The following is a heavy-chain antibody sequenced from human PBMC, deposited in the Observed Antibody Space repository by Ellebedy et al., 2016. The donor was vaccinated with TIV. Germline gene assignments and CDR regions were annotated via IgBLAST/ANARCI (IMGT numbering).Heavy chain of an antibody. J-gene: IGHJ6*02. D-gene: IGHD2-15*01. CDR1: GYSFTNYW. CDR3: ARRHLSSTFCTGGSCYSHHYGMDV. CDR2: IYPGDSDT. Sequence: GESLKISCKGSGYSFTNYWIGWVRQMPGKGLEWMGIIYPGDSDTRYSPSFQGQVTISADKSISTAYLQWSSLKASDTAMYYCARRHLSSTFCTGGSCYSHHYGMDVWGQGTTVTVSS. V-gene: IGHV5-51*01.